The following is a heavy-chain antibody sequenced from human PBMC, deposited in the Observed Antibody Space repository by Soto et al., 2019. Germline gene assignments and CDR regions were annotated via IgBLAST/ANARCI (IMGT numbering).Heavy chain of an antibody. D-gene: IGHD6-6*01. CDR1: GYTFTSYA. CDR3: ARGIAARPSRSSDY. Sequence: ASVKVSCKASGYTFTSYAMHWVRQAPGQRLEWMGRINAGNGNTKYSQKFQGRVTITRDTSASTAYMELSSLRSEDTAVYYCARGIAARPSRSSDYWGQGTLVTVSS. V-gene: IGHV1-3*01. J-gene: IGHJ4*02. CDR2: INAGNGNT.